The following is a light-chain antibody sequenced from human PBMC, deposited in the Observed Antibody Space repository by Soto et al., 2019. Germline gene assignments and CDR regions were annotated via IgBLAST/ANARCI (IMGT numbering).Light chain of an antibody. Sequence: ETVMTQSPDTLSVSPGERATLSCRASQSVGGYLAWYQQRPGQAPRVLIYDASNRATGIPVRFSGSGSGTDFTLTISSLEPEDFAVYYCQQRSNWPITFGQGTRLEIK. CDR3: QQRSNWPIT. J-gene: IGKJ5*01. CDR1: QSVGGY. V-gene: IGKV3-11*01. CDR2: DAS.